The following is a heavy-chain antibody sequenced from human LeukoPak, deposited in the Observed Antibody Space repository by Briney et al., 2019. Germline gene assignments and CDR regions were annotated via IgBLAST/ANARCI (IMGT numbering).Heavy chain of an antibody. CDR1: GGSISSYY. Sequence: SETLSLTCTVSGGSISSYYWSWIRQPPGKGLEWIGYIYYSGSTNYNPSLKSRVTISVDTSKNQFSLKLSSVTAADTAVYYCAREGMYYYGSGSRMSSYYYYGMDVWGQGTTVTVSS. J-gene: IGHJ6*02. V-gene: IGHV4-59*01. CDR3: AREGMYYYGSGSRMSSYYYYGMDV. CDR2: IYYSGST. D-gene: IGHD3-10*01.